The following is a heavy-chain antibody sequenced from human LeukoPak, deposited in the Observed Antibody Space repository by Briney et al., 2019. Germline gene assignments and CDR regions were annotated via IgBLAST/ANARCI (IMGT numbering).Heavy chain of an antibody. CDR2: IKSKTDGGTT. Sequence: GGSLRLSCAASGFTFSNAWMSWVRQAPGKGMEWVGRIKSKTDGGTTDDAAPVKGRFTISTDDSKNTLCLQMNSLKTEDTAVYYCTTAYYDFWSGYYRFDYWGQGTLVTVSS. CDR1: GFTFSNAW. V-gene: IGHV3-15*01. CDR3: TTAYYDFWSGYYRFDY. J-gene: IGHJ4*02. D-gene: IGHD3-3*01.